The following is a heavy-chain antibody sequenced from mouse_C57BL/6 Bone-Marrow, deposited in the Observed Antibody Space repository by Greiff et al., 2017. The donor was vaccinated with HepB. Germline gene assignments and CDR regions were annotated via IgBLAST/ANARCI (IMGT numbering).Heavy chain of an antibody. D-gene: IGHD3-2*02. V-gene: IGHV5-17*01. CDR2: ISSGSSTI. CDR1: GFTFSDYG. Sequence: EVKLVESGGGLVKPGGSLKLSCAASGFTFSDYGMHWVRQAPEKGLEWVAYISSGSSTIYYADTVKGRFTISRDNAKNTLFLQMTSLRSEDTAMYYCARETAQATIAWFAYWGQGTLVTVSA. J-gene: IGHJ3*01. CDR3: ARETAQATIAWFAY.